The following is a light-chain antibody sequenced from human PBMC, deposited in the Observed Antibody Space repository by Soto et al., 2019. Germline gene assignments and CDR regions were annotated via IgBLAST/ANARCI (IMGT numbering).Light chain of an antibody. CDR2: GAS. V-gene: IGKV3-20*01. J-gene: IGKJ4*01. CDR3: EQSGSSPLT. Sequence: EIVLTQSPGTLSLSPGERATLSCRASQSVSNSYLAWYQQKPGQAPRLLIYGASSSATGNPDRYSGSGSGTDCTLTISRLEPEDCAVYYCEQSGSSPLTFGGGTKVDI. CDR1: QSVSNSY.